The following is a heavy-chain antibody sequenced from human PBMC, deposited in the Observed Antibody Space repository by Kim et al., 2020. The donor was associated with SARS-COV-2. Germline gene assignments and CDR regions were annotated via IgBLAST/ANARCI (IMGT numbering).Heavy chain of an antibody. D-gene: IGHD2-21*02. CDR2: IWYDGSNK. J-gene: IGHJ4*02. V-gene: IGHV3-33*06. Sequence: GGSLRLSCAASGFTFSSYGMHWVRQAPGKGLEWVAVIWYDGSNKYYADSVKGRFTISRDNSKNTLYLQMNSLRAEDTAVYYCAKDPGGGDLLWYFDYWGQGTLVTVSS. CDR1: GFTFSSYG. CDR3: AKDPGGGDLLWYFDY.